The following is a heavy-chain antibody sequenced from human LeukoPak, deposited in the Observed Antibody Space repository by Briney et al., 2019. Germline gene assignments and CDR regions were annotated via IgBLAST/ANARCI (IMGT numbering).Heavy chain of an antibody. CDR3: ARVRKLRTWGVMDPLDY. V-gene: IGHV3-7*01. J-gene: IGHJ4*02. CDR1: GFTFNYYW. D-gene: IGHD3-16*01. Sequence: PGGSLRLSCAASGFTFNYYWLTWVRQAPGKGLEWVANIQQDGSEKYYVDSVKGRFIISRDNAKNSLYLQMNSLRAEDTAVYYCARVRKLRTWGVMDPLDYWGQGTLVTVSS. CDR2: IQQDGSEK.